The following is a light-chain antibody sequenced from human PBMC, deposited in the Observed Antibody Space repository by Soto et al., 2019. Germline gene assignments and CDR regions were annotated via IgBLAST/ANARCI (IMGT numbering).Light chain of an antibody. CDR3: NSYTTRKTYV. CDR2: EVS. CDR1: SSDVGSYNR. Sequence: QSALTQPPSVSGSPGQSVTISCTGTSSDVGSYNRVSWYQQPPGPAPKLLIFEVSNRPSGVPVRFSGSKAGNTASLTISGFQSEDEAEYYCNSYTTRKTYVFGTGTKLTVL. V-gene: IGLV2-18*02. J-gene: IGLJ1*01.